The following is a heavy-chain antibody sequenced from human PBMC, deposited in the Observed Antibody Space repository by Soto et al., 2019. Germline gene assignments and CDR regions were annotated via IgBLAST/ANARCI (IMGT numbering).Heavy chain of an antibody. D-gene: IGHD1-1*01. CDR3: ARGSRNRYYYCGMDV. CDR1: GGSISSGGYY. Sequence: SETLSLTCTVSGGSISSGGYYWSWIRQHPGKGLEWIGYINHSGSTYYNPSLKSRVAISVDTSKNQFSLKLSSVTAADTAVYYCARGSRNRYYYCGMDVWGQGTTVTVSS. V-gene: IGHV4-31*03. J-gene: IGHJ6*02. CDR2: INHSGST.